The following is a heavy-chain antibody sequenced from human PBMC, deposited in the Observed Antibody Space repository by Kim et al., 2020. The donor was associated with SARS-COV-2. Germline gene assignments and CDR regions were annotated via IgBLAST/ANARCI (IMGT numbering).Heavy chain of an antibody. D-gene: IGHD2-2*01. CDR2: ISYDGTIQ. CDR3: AKGPIAVVPGGKMWLDP. CDR1: GLTFRNYG. Sequence: GGSLRLSCAASGLTFRNYGMHWVRQAPGKGLEWVADISYDGTIQYYGDAVEGRFTISRDNSKNTLYLQMNSLRVEDTAVYYCAKGPIAVVPGGKMWLDPCGPGTLLTASS. J-gene: IGHJ5*02. V-gene: IGHV3-30*18.